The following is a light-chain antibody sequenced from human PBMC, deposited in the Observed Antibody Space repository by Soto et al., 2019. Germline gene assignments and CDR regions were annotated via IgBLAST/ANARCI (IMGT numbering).Light chain of an antibody. CDR3: QQRTNWPDT. CDR1: QSIGSS. Sequence: EIVLTQSPDTLSLSPGERAALSCRASQSIGSSLAWYQQKPGQAPRLLMYGSYHRATGIPARFSGSGSGTDFTLIISSLEHEDFADYYCQQRTNWPDTFDQGTRLEIK. CDR2: GSY. V-gene: IGKV3-11*01. J-gene: IGKJ5*01.